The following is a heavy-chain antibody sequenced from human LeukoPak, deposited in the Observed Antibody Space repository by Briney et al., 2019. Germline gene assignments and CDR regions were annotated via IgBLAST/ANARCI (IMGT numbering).Heavy chain of an antibody. CDR2: ISGSGGST. Sequence: GGSLRLSCAASGFTFSSYGMTWVRQAPGKGLEWVSAISGSGGSTYYADSVKGRFTISRDNSKNTLYLQMNSLRAEDTAVYYCATSSVGGYCSSTSCYDAISVFDYWGQGTLVTVSS. D-gene: IGHD2-2*01. V-gene: IGHV3-23*01. J-gene: IGHJ4*02. CDR3: ATSSVGGYCSSTSCYDAISVFDY. CDR1: GFTFSSYG.